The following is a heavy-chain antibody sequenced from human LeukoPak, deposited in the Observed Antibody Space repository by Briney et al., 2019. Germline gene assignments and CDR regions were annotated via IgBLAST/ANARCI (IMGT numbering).Heavy chain of an antibody. V-gene: IGHV3-48*01. D-gene: IGHD5-12*01. J-gene: IGHJ4*02. CDR1: GFTVSSNY. CDR3: ARGSGYDSLGPSDY. Sequence: GGSLRLSCAASGFTVSSNYMSWVRQAPGKGLEWVSYISSSSSTIYYADSVKGRFTISRDNAKNSLYLQMNSLRAEDTAVYYCARGSGYDSLGPSDYWGQGTLVTVSS. CDR2: ISSSSSTI.